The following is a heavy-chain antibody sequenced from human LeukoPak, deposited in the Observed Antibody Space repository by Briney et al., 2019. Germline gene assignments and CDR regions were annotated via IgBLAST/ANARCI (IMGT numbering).Heavy chain of an antibody. J-gene: IGHJ5*02. V-gene: IGHV1-2*02. D-gene: IGHD6-19*01. CDR1: GYAFTDYY. Sequence: ASVKVSCKASGYAFTDYYMHWVRQAPGQGLEWMGWINPNSGGTNYAQKFQGRVTMTRDTSISTAYMELSRLRSDDTAVYYCARVIAVAQGDWFDPWGQGTLVTVSS. CDR3: ARVIAVAQGDWFDP. CDR2: INPNSGGT.